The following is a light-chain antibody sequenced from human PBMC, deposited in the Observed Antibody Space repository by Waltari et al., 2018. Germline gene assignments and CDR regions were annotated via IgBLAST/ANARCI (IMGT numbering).Light chain of an antibody. Sequence: DIQMTQSPSSLSASVGARVTITCRASQDISNSLAWYQQKPGKVPKLLISAASTVQSGVPSRFSGSGSGTDFTLTIGSLQPEDVATYYCQKYNSVPYTFGQGTKLEIK. J-gene: IGKJ2*01. V-gene: IGKV1-27*01. CDR3: QKYNSVPYT. CDR2: AAS. CDR1: QDISNS.